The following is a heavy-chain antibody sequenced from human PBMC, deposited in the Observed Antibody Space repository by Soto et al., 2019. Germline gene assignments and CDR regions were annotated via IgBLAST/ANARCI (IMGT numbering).Heavy chain of an antibody. D-gene: IGHD2-15*01. Sequence: ASVKVSCKASGGTFSSYAISWVRQAPGQGLEWMGGIIPIFGTANYAQKFQGRVTITADESTSTAYMELSSLRSEDTAVYYCASGIPKQYCSGGSCYVYWGQGTLVTVSS. V-gene: IGHV1-69*13. CDR3: ASGIPKQYCSGGSCYVY. CDR1: GGTFSSYA. CDR2: IIPIFGTA. J-gene: IGHJ4*02.